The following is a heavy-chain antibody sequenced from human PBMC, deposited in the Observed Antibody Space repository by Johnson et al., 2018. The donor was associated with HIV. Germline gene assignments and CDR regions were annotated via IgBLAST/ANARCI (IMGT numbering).Heavy chain of an antibody. D-gene: IGHD6-13*01. V-gene: IGHV3-66*01. CDR1: GFTFDDYG. Sequence: VHLVESGGGVVRPGGSLRLSCEASGFTFDDYGMHWVRQAPGKGLEWVSVIYSGGSTYYADSVRGRFTISRDNSRNTLYLQMNSLRAEDTAMYYCARDGESQQLPLGDAFDVWGQGTMVTVSS. CDR3: ARDGESQQLPLGDAFDV. J-gene: IGHJ3*01. CDR2: IYSGGST.